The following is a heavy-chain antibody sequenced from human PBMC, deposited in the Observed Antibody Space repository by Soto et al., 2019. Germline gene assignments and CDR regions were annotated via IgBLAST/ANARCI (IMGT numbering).Heavy chain of an antibody. V-gene: IGHV1-18*01. J-gene: IGHJ6*02. CDR1: GYTFTSYG. CDR2: ISPYNGNT. Sequence: QVQLVQSGAEVKKPGASVKVSCKASGYTFTSYGISWVRQAPGQGLAWMGWISPYNGNTNYAQKLQGRVTMTTDTATSTAYMDLRSMRSDDTAVYYCARGIGGWFGVAYYYGMDVWCQGTTVTVSS. D-gene: IGHD3-10*01. CDR3: ARGIGGWFGVAYYYGMDV.